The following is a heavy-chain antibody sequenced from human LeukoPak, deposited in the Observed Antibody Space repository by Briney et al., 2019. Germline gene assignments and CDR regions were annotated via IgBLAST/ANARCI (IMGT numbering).Heavy chain of an antibody. V-gene: IGHV3-33*03. J-gene: IGHJ6*02. CDR2: IWYDGSLK. CDR1: GFTFTNYG. CDR3: AGKGYYYYGMDV. Sequence: GGSLRLSSAASGFTFTNYGMHWVRQAPGTGLEWVALIWYDGSLKYYSDSLKGRFTISRDNSKNTLYLQMNSLRAEDTAVYYCAGKGYYYYGMDVWGQGTTVTVSS. D-gene: IGHD4-23*01.